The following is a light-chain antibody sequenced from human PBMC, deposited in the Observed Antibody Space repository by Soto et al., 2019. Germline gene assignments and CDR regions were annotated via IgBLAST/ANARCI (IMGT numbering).Light chain of an antibody. CDR1: QSISSC. Sequence: DSQMTQSPSTLSASVGERVTISCRASQSISSCLAWCQQKPGKAPKLLIYDASSLESGVPSRFSGSGSGTEFTLTISSLQPDDFTTYYCQQYYSYSPLTFGGGTKVDIK. V-gene: IGKV1-5*01. CDR2: DAS. J-gene: IGKJ4*01. CDR3: QQYYSYSPLT.